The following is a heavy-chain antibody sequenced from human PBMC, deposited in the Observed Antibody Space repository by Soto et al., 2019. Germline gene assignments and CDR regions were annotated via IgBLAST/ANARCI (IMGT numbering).Heavy chain of an antibody. CDR3: ARENTMIRGVINPLDY. V-gene: IGHV6-1*01. CDR2: TYYRSQWNY. D-gene: IGHD3-10*01. J-gene: IGHJ4*02. CDR1: GDSVSSGNAV. Sequence: QVQLQQSGPGLVKPSQTLSLTCAISGDSVSSGNAVWNWIRQSPSRGLEWLGRTYYRSQWNYDYAESLKSRITINPDTSKNQFSLQLKSVTPEDTAVYFCARENTMIRGVINPLDYWGQGTLVTVSS.